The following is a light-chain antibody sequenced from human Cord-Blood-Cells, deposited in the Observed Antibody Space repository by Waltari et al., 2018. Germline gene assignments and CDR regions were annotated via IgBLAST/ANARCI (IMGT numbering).Light chain of an antibody. V-gene: IGLV2-23*01. J-gene: IGLJ2*01. CDR1: SSDVGSYNL. CDR2: EGS. Sequence: QSALTQPASVSGSPGQSITISCTGTSSDVGSYNLVSWYQQHPGKAPKFMIYEGSKRPSGVSNRFSGSKSGNTASLTISGLQAEDEADYYCCSYAGRDVVFGGGTKLTVL. CDR3: CSYAGRDVV.